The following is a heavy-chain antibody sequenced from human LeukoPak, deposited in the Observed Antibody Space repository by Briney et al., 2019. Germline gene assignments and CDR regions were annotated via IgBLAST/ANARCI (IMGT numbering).Heavy chain of an antibody. D-gene: IGHD1-1*01. CDR2: IYSGGST. J-gene: IGHJ6*02. V-gene: IGHV3-53*01. CDR1: GFTVSSNY. Sequence: PGGSLRLSCAASGFTVSSNYMSWVRQAPGKGLEWVSSIYSGGSTYYADSVKGRFTISRENSKNKLYLQMNILRAEDTAVYKCARENWIPDYYYYGMDVWGQGTTVTVSS. CDR3: ARENWIPDYYYYGMDV.